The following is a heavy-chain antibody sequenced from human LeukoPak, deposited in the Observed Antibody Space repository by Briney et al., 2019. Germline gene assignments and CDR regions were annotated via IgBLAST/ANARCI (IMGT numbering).Heavy chain of an antibody. J-gene: IGHJ5*02. D-gene: IGHD6-13*01. Sequence: PGGSLRLSCAVSGFTFSSYAMHWVRQAPGKGLEWVAVISYDGSNKYYADSVKSRFTISRDNSKNTLYLQMNSLRAEDTAVYYCARKPSSSWFNWFDPWGQGTLVTVSS. CDR2: ISYDGSNK. CDR3: ARKPSSSWFNWFDP. V-gene: IGHV3-30*04. CDR1: GFTFSSYA.